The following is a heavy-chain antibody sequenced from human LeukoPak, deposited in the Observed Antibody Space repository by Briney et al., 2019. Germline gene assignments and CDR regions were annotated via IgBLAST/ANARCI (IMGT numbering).Heavy chain of an antibody. CDR2: ISSSGSTI. Sequence: PGGSLRLSCAASGFTFSSYEMNWVRQAPGKGLEWVSYISSSGSTIYYADSVKGRFTISRGNAKNSLYLQMNSLRAEDTAVYYCARDSGATVTTGFDYWGQGTLVTVSS. CDR1: GFTFSSYE. D-gene: IGHD4-17*01. CDR3: ARDSGATVTTGFDY. V-gene: IGHV3-48*03. J-gene: IGHJ4*02.